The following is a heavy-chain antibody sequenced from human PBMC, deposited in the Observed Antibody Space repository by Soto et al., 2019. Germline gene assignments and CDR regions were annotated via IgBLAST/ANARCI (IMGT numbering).Heavy chain of an antibody. V-gene: IGHV4-59*01. CDR2: IYYSGST. D-gene: IGHD3-3*01. CDR3: AREGRGITIFGVTFDAFDI. Sequence: SETLSLTCTVSGGSISSYYWSWIRQPPGKGLEWIGDIYYSGSTNYNPSLKSRVTISVDTSKNQFSLKLSSVTAADTAVDYCAREGRGITIFGVTFDAFDIWGQGTMVTVSS. CDR1: GGSISSYY. J-gene: IGHJ3*02.